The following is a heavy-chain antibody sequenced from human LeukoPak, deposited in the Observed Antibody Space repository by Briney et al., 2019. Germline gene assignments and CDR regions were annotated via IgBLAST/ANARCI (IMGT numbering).Heavy chain of an antibody. J-gene: IGHJ4*02. D-gene: IGHD6-19*01. CDR2: ISGSGGST. CDR3: AKGMRSSGWF. Sequence: GGSLRLSCAASGSTFSGYAMSWVRQAPGKGLEWVSAISGSGGSTYYADSVKGRFTISRDNSKNTLYLQMNSLRAEDTAVYYCAKGMRSSGWFWGQGTLVTVSS. V-gene: IGHV3-23*01. CDR1: GSTFSGYA.